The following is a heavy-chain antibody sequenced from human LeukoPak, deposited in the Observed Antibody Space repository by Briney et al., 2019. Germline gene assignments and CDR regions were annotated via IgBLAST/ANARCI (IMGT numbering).Heavy chain of an antibody. Sequence: GGSLRLSCAASGFWFSNYGINWVRQASGKGLEWVSVISGNGDDAFYADSVKGRFRISRDNSKNTVYLQMNSLRAEDTAVYYCARITYYYDSSGYPDYWGQGTLVTVSS. CDR3: ARITYYYDSSGYPDY. D-gene: IGHD3-22*01. J-gene: IGHJ4*02. V-gene: IGHV3-23*01. CDR1: GFWFSNYG. CDR2: ISGNGDDA.